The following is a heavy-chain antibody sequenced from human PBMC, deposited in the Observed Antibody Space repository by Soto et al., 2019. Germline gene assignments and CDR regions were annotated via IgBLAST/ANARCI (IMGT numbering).Heavy chain of an antibody. CDR2: ISGSTGST. V-gene: IGHV3-23*01. CDR3: AKDTSSSPYYMDV. Sequence: EVQVLESGGGLVQPGGSLRLSCAASGFTFSNFAMSWVRHAPGKGLEWVSEISGSTGSTYYADSMKGRFTISRDNSKNTLHLQMNSLRAEDTAVYYCAKDTSSSPYYMDVWGKGTTVTVSS. D-gene: IGHD2-2*01. CDR1: GFTFSNFA. J-gene: IGHJ6*03.